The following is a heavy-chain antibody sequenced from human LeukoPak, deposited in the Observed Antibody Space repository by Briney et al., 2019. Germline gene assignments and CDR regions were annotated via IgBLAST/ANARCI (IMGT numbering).Heavy chain of an antibody. J-gene: IGHJ4*02. CDR3: ARDAIAVAGSFDY. V-gene: IGHV3-21*01. CDR1: GFTFSSYS. D-gene: IGHD6-19*01. Sequence: GGSLRLSCAASGFTFSSYSMNWVRQAPGKGPEWVSSISSSSSYIYYADSVKGRFTISRDNAKNSLYLQMNSLRAEDTAVYYCARDAIAVAGSFDYWGQGTLVTVSS. CDR2: ISSSSSYI.